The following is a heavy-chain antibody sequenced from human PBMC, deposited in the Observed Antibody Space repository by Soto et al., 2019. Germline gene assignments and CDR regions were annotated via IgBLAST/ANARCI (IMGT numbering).Heavy chain of an antibody. CDR3: ARDRDYGDYARYFDL. J-gene: IGHJ2*01. V-gene: IGHV3-33*01. Sequence: VQLVESGGGVVQPGRSLRLSCAASGFTFSSYGMHWVRQAPGKGLEWVAVIWYDGSNKYYADSVKGRFTISRDNSKNTLYLQMNSLRAEDTAVYYCARDRDYGDYARYFDLWGRGTLVTVSS. CDR2: IWYDGSNK. D-gene: IGHD4-17*01. CDR1: GFTFSSYG.